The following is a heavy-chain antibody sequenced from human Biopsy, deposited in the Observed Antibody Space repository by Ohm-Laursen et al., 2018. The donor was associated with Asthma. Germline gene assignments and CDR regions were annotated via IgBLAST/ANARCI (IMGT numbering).Heavy chain of an antibody. Sequence: SLRLSCAASGFTVSRDHMFWVRQAPGKGLEWVSVIYSGGTSDTADSVRGRFTISRDFYKNTLYFQMDSLRAEDTAVYYCARGDSSGWSHYYFDYWGQGTLVTVSS. D-gene: IGHD6-19*01. CDR1: GFTVSRDH. V-gene: IGHV3-53*01. CDR2: IYSGGTS. J-gene: IGHJ4*02. CDR3: ARGDSSGWSHYYFDY.